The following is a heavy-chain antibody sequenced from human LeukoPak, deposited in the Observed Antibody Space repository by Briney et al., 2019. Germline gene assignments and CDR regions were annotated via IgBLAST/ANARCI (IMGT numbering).Heavy chain of an antibody. Sequence: SETLSLTCAVYGGSFSGYYWSWIRQPPGKGLEWIGEINHSGSTNYNPSLKSRVTISVDTSKNQFSLKLSSVTAADTAVYYCARVRGYSGYDWDYYYYGMDVWGQGTTVTVSS. CDR3: ARVRGYSGYDWDYYYYGMDV. J-gene: IGHJ6*02. V-gene: IGHV4-34*01. D-gene: IGHD5-12*01. CDR2: INHSGST. CDR1: GGSFSGYY.